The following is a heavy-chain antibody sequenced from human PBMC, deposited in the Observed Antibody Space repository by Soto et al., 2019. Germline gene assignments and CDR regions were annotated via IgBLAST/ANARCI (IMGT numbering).Heavy chain of an antibody. V-gene: IGHV4-30-4*01. CDR2: ILYSGTT. J-gene: IGHJ4*02. D-gene: IGHD2-8*01. CDR3: ARNGALDY. CDR1: GGSISSGDYY. Sequence: QVQLQESGPGLVKPSQTLSLTCAVSGGSISSGDYYWSWIRQPPGKGLEWIGYILYSGTTNYNPSLESRLTISVDTSKNQFSLKLTSVTAADTAVYYCARNGALDYWGRGTLVTVSS.